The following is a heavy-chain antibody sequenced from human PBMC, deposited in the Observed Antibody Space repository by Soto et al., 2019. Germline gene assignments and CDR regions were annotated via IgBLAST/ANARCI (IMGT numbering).Heavy chain of an antibody. D-gene: IGHD1-26*01. CDR1: GYTFTGYY. CDR2: INPNSGGT. V-gene: IGHV1-2*04. CDR3: ARDTPSYYGPDYYYGMDV. J-gene: IGHJ6*02. Sequence: ASVKVSCKASGYTFTGYYMHWVRQAPGQGLEWMGWINPNSGGTNYAQKFQGWVTMTRDTSISTAYMELSRLRSDDTAVYYCARDTPSYYGPDYYYGMDVWGQGTTVTVS.